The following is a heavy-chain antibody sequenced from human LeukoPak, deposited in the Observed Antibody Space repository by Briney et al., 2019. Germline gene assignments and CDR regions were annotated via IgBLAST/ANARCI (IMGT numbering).Heavy chain of an antibody. CDR3: ARSLGGSFDY. CDR2: ISTDGRST. V-gene: IGHV3-74*01. CDR1: GFTFSSYW. D-gene: IGHD1-26*01. Sequence: TGGSLRLSCAASGFTFSSYWMHWVRQAPGKGLVWVSRISTDGRSTSYADSVKGRFTISRDNAKNTLFLQMNSLRAEDTAVYYCARSLGGSFDYWGQGTLVTVSS. J-gene: IGHJ4*02.